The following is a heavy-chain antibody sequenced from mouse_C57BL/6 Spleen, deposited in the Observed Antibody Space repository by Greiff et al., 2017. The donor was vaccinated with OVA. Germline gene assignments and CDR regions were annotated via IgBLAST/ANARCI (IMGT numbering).Heavy chain of an antibody. Sequence: VQLKESGPGLVAPSQSLSISCTVSGFSLTSYSISWVRQPPGKGLEWLGVIWTGGGTNYNSALKSRLSISKDNSKSQVFLKMNSLQTDDTARYYCARNEDYGSSYAMDDWGEGTSVTVSS. CDR3: ARNEDYGSSYAMDD. CDR2: IWTGGGT. D-gene: IGHD1-1*01. CDR1: GFSLTSYS. V-gene: IGHV2-9-1*01. J-gene: IGHJ4*01.